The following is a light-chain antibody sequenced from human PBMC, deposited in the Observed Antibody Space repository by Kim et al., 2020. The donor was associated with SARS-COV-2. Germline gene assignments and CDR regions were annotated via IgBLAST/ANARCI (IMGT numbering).Light chain of an antibody. CDR3: QVWDSSTYV. J-gene: IGLJ1*01. CDR1: HIGTKN. V-gene: IGLV3-9*01. Sequence: VALRQTARITCGGNHIGTKNVHWYQQKPGQAPVLVIYRDSNRPSGIPERFSGSNSGNTATLTISRAQAGDEADYYCQVWDSSTYVFGTGTKVTVL. CDR2: RDS.